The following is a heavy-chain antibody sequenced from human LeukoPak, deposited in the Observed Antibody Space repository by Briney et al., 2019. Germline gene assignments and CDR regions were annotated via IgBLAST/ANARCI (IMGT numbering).Heavy chain of an antibody. J-gene: IGHJ4*02. D-gene: IGHD2/OR15-2a*01. CDR3: ARLSEGPLSLFDY. Sequence: GGSLRLSCAASGFTFSSYGMHWVRQAPGKGLEWVAFISYDGSNKYYADSVKGRFTISRDNAKNLLYLQMNSLRAEDTAVYYCARLSEGPLSLFDYWGQGILVTVSS. CDR2: ISYDGSNK. V-gene: IGHV3-30*03. CDR1: GFTFSSYG.